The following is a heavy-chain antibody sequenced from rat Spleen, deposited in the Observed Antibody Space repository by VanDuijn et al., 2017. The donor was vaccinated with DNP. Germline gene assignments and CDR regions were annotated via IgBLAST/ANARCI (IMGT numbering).Heavy chain of an antibody. CDR3: ARHGMYTTDSFDY. CDR1: GFTFSDYA. D-gene: IGHD1-6*01. CDR2: IGSTGSST. Sequence: EVQLVESGGGFVQPGGSLKLSCAASGFTFSDYAMAWVRQGPKKGLEWVATIGSTGSSTYYRDSVKGRFTISRDNAKSTLYLQMDSLRSEDTATYYCARHGMYTTDSFDYWGQGVMVTVSS. J-gene: IGHJ2*01. V-gene: IGHV5-17*01.